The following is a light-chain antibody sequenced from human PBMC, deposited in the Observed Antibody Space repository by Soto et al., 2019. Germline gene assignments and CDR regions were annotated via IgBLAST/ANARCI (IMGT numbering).Light chain of an antibody. CDR2: EGS. V-gene: IGLV2-23*01. Sequence: QSALTQPASVSGSPGQSITISCTGTSSDVGSYNIVSWYQQHPGKAPKLKIYEGSQRPSGLSNRFSGSKSGNTASLTISGLQAEDEADYYCCSYAGSATGVFGGGTKLPVL. J-gene: IGLJ3*02. CDR1: SSDVGSYNI. CDR3: CSYAGSATGV.